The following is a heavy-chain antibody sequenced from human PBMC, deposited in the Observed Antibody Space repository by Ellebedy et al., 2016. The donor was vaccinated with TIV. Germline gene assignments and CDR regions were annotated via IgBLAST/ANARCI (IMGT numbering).Heavy chain of an antibody. CDR1: GFTFSSYA. Sequence: GESLKISCAASGFTFSSYAMSWVRQAPGKGLEWVSAVSGSGGTTYYADSVKGRFTITRDNSKNTLYLQMNSLRAEDTAVSYCAKKQSPNNDILTESFDYWGQGALVTVSS. D-gene: IGHD3-9*01. V-gene: IGHV3-23*01. J-gene: IGHJ4*02. CDR2: VSGSGGTT. CDR3: AKKQSPNNDILTESFDY.